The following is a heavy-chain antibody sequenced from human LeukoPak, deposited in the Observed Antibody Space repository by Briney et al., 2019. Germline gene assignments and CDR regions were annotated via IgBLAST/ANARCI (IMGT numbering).Heavy chain of an antibody. D-gene: IGHD1-26*01. V-gene: IGHV1-2*04. J-gene: IGHJ4*02. CDR3: ARGSIESGSYYYYFDC. CDR1: GYTFTGYY. CDR2: INPNSGGT. Sequence: ASVKVSCKASGYTFTGYYMHWVRQAPGQGLEWMGWINPNSGGTNYAQKFQGWVTMTRDTSISTAYMELSRLRSDDTAVYYCARGSIESGSYYYYFDCWGQGTLVTVSS.